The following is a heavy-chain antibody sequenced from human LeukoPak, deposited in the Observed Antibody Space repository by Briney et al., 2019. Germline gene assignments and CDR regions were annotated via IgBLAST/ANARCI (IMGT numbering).Heavy chain of an antibody. V-gene: IGHV3-73*01. Sequence: GGSLRLSCAASGVTFSGSAMYWVRQASGQGLEWVGRIRSKANSYATAYAASVKGRFTISRDDSKNTAYLQMNSLKTEDTAVYYCTRHFYGDYTNNDHWGQGTLVTVSS. CDR2: IRSKANSYAT. J-gene: IGHJ4*02. CDR1: GVTFSGSA. D-gene: IGHD4-17*01. CDR3: TRHFYGDYTNNDH.